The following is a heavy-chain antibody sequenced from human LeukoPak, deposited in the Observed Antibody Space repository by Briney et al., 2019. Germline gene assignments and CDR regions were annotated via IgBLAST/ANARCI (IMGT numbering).Heavy chain of an antibody. CDR1: GGSISSSSYY. Sequence: SETLSLTCTVSGGSISSSSYYWGWIRQPQGKGLEWIESIYYSGSTNYNPSLKSRVTMSVDTSKNQFSLKMSSVTAADTAAYYCARESYIYGSGSHDAFDIWGQGTMVTVSS. CDR3: ARESYIYGSGSHDAFDI. J-gene: IGHJ3*02. CDR2: IYYSGST. V-gene: IGHV4-39*07. D-gene: IGHD3-10*01.